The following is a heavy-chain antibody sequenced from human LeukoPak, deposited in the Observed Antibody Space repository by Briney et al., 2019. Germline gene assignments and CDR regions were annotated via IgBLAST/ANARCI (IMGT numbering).Heavy chain of an antibody. CDR2: FSGSGGST. Sequence: GGSLRLSCAASGFTFSTYAMSWVRQAPGKGLEWVSAFSGSGGSTYYADSVKGRVTISRDNSKNTLYLQMNSLRAEDTAVYYCARAWSRVDPFDIWGQGTMVTVSS. J-gene: IGHJ3*02. V-gene: IGHV3-23*01. CDR1: GFTFSTYA. D-gene: IGHD2-8*02. CDR3: ARAWSRVDPFDI.